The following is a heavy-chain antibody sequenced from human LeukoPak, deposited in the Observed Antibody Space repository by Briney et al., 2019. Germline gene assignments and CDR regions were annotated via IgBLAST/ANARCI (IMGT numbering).Heavy chain of an antibody. Sequence: SETLSLTCAVSGYSISNSNWWGWIRQPPGKGLEWIGSIYSSGSTYYNPSLKSRVTISVDTSKNQFSLELTSVTAADTAVYYCARHYGPWGQGTLVTVSS. CDR3: ARHYGP. V-gene: IGHV4-38-2*01. CDR2: IYSSGST. D-gene: IGHD3-16*01. J-gene: IGHJ5*02. CDR1: GYSISNSNW.